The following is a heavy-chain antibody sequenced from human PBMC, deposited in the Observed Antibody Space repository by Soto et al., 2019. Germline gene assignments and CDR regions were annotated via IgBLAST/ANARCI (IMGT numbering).Heavy chain of an antibody. Sequence: GSLRLSCAASGFTFSTYDMHWVRPAPGKGPEWVAVISYDGKDKYYADSVKGRFTISRDNSKNTLYVQMNSLRAEDTAVYYRARNSSGRYFDLWGRGTRVTDS. CDR2: ISYDGKDK. J-gene: IGHJ2*01. D-gene: IGHD3-22*01. CDR3: ARNSSGRYFDL. CDR1: GFTFSTYD. V-gene: IGHV3-30*04.